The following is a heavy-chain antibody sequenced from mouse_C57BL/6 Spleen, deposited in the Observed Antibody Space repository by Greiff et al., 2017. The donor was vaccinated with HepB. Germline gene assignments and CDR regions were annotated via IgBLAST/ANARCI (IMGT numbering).Heavy chain of an antibody. V-gene: IGHV1-63*01. Sequence: VQLQQSGAELVRPGTSVKMSCKASGYTFTNYWIGWAKQRPGHGLEWIGDIYPGGGYTNYNEKFKGKATLTADKSSSTAYMQFSSLTSEDSAIYYCARCAYYSNYRYFDYWGQGTTLTVSS. J-gene: IGHJ2*01. CDR1: GYTFTNYW. D-gene: IGHD2-5*01. CDR2: IYPGGGYT. CDR3: ARCAYYSNYRYFDY.